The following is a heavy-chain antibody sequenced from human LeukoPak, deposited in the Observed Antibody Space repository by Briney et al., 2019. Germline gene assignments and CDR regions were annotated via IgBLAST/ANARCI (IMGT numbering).Heavy chain of an antibody. Sequence: GGSLRLSCAASGLTFSSYGMHWVRQAPGKGLEWVAVISYDGSNKYYADSVKGRFTISRDNSKNTLYLQMNSLRAEDTAVYYCATHTTVAYFDYWAREPWSPSPQ. J-gene: IGHJ4*02. CDR1: GLTFSSYG. CDR2: ISYDGSNK. V-gene: IGHV3-30*03. CDR3: ATHTTVAYFDY. D-gene: IGHD4-23*01.